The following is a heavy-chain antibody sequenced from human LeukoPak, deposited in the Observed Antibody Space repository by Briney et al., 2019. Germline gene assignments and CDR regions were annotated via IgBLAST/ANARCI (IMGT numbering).Heavy chain of an antibody. CDR3: AKDAGSYCSSTSCYYDY. Sequence: PGRSLRLSCAASGFTFSSYGMHWVRQAPGKGLEWVAVISYDGSNKYYADSVKGRFTISRDNSKNTLCLQMNSLRAEDTAVYYCAKDAGSYCSSTSCYYDYWGQGTLVPASS. V-gene: IGHV3-30*18. CDR2: ISYDGSNK. D-gene: IGHD2-2*01. CDR1: GFTFSSYG. J-gene: IGHJ4*02.